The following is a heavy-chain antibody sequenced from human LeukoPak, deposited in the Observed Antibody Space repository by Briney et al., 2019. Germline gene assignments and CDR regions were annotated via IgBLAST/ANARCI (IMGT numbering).Heavy chain of an antibody. V-gene: IGHV3-30*18. CDR1: GFTFSSYG. D-gene: IGHD3-22*01. Sequence: PGGSLRLSCAASGFTFSSYGMHWVRQAPGKGLEWVAVISYDGSNKYYADSVKGRFTISRDNSKNTLYLQVNSLRAEDTAVYYCAKAHYDSSGYYFDYWGQGTLVTVSS. CDR3: AKAHYDSSGYYFDY. J-gene: IGHJ4*02. CDR2: ISYDGSNK.